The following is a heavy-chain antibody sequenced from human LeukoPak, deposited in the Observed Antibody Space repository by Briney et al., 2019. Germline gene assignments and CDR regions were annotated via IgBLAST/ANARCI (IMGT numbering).Heavy chain of an antibody. J-gene: IGHJ4*02. CDR1: GFTYSNYA. V-gene: IGHV3-23*01. CDR3: TKAGIAVPATPDY. Sequence: GGSLRLSCAATGFTYSNYAMNWVRQAPGKGLEWVSGIGSGGGTTYYADSVKGRFIISRDNSKNTLYLQMDSLRAEDTAVYYCTKAGIAVPATPDYWGQGTLVTVSS. D-gene: IGHD6-19*01. CDR2: IGSGGGTT.